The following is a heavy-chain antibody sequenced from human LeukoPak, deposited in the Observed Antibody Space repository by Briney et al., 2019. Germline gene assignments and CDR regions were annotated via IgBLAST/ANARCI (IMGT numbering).Heavy chain of an antibody. CDR1: GFTFSSYW. Sequence: GGSLRLSCAASGFTFSSYWMHWVRQAPGKGLVWVSRIKSDGSSTNYADSVKGRFTISRDNAKNTLYLQMNSLRVEDTAVYYCARGGLQLDYWGQGTLVTVSS. V-gene: IGHV3-74*01. J-gene: IGHJ4*02. CDR2: IKSDGSST. CDR3: ARGGLQLDY. D-gene: IGHD1-1*01.